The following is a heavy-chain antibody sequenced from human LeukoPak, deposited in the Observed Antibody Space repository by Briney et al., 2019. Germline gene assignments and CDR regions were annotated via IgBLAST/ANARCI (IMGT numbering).Heavy chain of an antibody. CDR2: IYHNGTP. Sequence: PSETLSLTCAVSVGSISSGNWWSWVRQSPGKGLEWIGEIYHNGTPNYNPSLKSRVTISADTFKNHFSLKLTSVTAADPAVYYCATAPILRGEGGEHYKYGMDVWGQGTTDIVSS. CDR3: ATAPILRGEGGEHYKYGMDV. CDR1: VGSISSGNW. J-gene: IGHJ6*02. D-gene: IGHD2-2*02. V-gene: IGHV4-4*02.